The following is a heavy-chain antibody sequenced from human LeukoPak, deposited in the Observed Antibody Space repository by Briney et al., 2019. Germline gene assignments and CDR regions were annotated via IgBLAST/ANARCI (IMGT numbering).Heavy chain of an antibody. D-gene: IGHD6-19*01. Sequence: ASVKISCKSSGYTFTSYGISWVRQAPGQGLEWMGRINPNSGGTNYAQKFQGRVTMTRDTSISTAYMELSRLRSDDTAVYYCARAMGIAVAGTPHYWGQGTLVTVSS. CDR1: GYTFTSYG. CDR3: ARAMGIAVAGTPHY. J-gene: IGHJ4*02. CDR2: INPNSGGT. V-gene: IGHV1-2*06.